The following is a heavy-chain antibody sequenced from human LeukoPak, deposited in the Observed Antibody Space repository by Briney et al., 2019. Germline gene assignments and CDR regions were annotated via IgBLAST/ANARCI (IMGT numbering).Heavy chain of an antibody. Sequence: GASVKVSCKASGYTFTSYAMNWVRQAPGQGLEWMGIINPSGGSTSYAQKFQGRVTMTRDMSTSTVYMELSRLRSDDTAVYYCARGLRYNWNWSMGYWGQGTLVTVSS. J-gene: IGHJ4*02. D-gene: IGHD1-7*01. V-gene: IGHV1-46*01. CDR1: GYTFTSYA. CDR2: INPSGGST. CDR3: ARGLRYNWNWSMGY.